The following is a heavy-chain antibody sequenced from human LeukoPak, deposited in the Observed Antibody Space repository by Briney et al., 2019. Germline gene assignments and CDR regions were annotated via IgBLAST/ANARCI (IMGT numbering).Heavy chain of an antibody. CDR3: ARVRPGTYDFWSGYPTYYFDY. V-gene: IGHV4-34*01. CDR1: GGFFSGYY. Sequence: SETLSLTCAVYGGFFSGYYWSWIRQRPGKGLEWIGETNHSGSTNYNPSLKSRVTISVDTSKNQFSLKLSSVTAADTAVYYCARVRPGTYDFWSGYPTYYFDYWGQGTLVTVSS. D-gene: IGHD3-3*01. J-gene: IGHJ4*02. CDR2: TNHSGST.